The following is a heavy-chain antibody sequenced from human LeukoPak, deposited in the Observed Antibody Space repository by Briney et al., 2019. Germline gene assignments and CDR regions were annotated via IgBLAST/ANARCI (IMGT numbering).Heavy chain of an antibody. V-gene: IGHV3-21*04. J-gene: IGHJ4*02. CDR1: GFTLSDYS. D-gene: IGHD3-3*01. CDR3: AKGRFFPSYYFDY. CDR2: ISSTGTYI. Sequence: GGSLRLSCAASGFTLSDYSMDWVRQAPGKGLEWVSSISSTGTYIHYADSVKGRFTISRDNSKNTLYLQMNSLRAEDTAVYYCAKGRFFPSYYFDYWGQGTLVTVSS.